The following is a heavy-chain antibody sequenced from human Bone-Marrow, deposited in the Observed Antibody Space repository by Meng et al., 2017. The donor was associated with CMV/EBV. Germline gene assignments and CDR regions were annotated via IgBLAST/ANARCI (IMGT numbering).Heavy chain of an antibody. Sequence: GGSLRLSCAASGFTFSSAWMSWVRQVPGKGLEWVGCIESHSDGGTTEYAAPVKGGFTISRDDSKKSLFLHMNSLKAEDTAVYYCTTDMAETITNVGGVITYFDHWGQGTLVNVSS. J-gene: IGHJ4*02. V-gene: IGHV3-15*04. D-gene: IGHD3-3*01. CDR1: GFTFSSAW. CDR2: IESHSDGGTT. CDR3: TTDMAETITNVGGVITYFDH.